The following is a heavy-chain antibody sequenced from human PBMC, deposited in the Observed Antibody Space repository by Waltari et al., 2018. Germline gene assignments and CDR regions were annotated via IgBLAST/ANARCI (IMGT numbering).Heavy chain of an antibody. D-gene: IGHD2-21*02. CDR1: GYSISSGYY. J-gene: IGHJ4*02. CDR2: IYHSGGT. V-gene: IGHV4-38-2*01. CDR3: ARARMVVTPSEFGY. Sequence: QVQLQESGPGLVKPSETLSLTCAVSGYSISSGYYWGWIRQPPGKGLEWIGSIYHSGGTYYNPSLKSRVTISVDTSKNQFSLKLSSVTAADTAVYYYARARMVVTPSEFGYWGQGTLVTVSS.